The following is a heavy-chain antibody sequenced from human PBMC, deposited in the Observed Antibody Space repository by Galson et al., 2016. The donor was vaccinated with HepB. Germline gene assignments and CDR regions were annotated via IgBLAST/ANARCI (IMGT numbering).Heavy chain of an antibody. CDR3: ARVVTPMAAANRGFGS. CDR1: GFTFNMYT. Sequence: SLRLSCAASGFTFNMYTMTWVRQAPGKRLEWVSSITPGSTYTHFADSVKGRFTISRDDAENSLYLHMNSLRAEDTALYYCARVVTPMAAANRGFGSWGQGTLVTVSS. V-gene: IGHV3-21*01. D-gene: IGHD6-13*01. J-gene: IGHJ5*02. CDR2: ITPGSTYT.